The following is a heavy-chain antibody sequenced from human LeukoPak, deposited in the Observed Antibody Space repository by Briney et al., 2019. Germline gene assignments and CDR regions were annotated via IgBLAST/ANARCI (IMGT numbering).Heavy chain of an antibody. CDR2: VTGGGGGT. D-gene: IGHD6-6*01. V-gene: IGHV3-23*01. CDR3: ARDGSSGRYYYYGMDV. CDR1: GFTFNSYA. J-gene: IGHJ6*02. Sequence: GGSLRLSCAASGFTFNSYAMSWVRQAPGKGLGWVSAVTGGGGGTYYADSVKGRFTISRDNSKNTLYLQMNSLRAEDTAVYYCARDGSSGRYYYYGMDVWGQGTTVTVSS.